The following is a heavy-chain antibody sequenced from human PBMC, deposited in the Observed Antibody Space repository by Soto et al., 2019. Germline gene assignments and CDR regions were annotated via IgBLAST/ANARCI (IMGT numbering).Heavy chain of an antibody. CDR1: GGTFSSYT. J-gene: IGHJ3*02. Sequence: QVQLVQSGAEVKKPGSSVKVSCKASGGTFSSYTISWVRQAPGQGLEWMGRIIPILGIANYAQKFQGRVTIPADKSTSTAYMELSSLRSEDTAVYYCARHGASAPSGIWGQGTMVTVSS. D-gene: IGHD1-26*01. CDR2: IIPILGIA. CDR3: ARHGASAPSGI. V-gene: IGHV1-69*02.